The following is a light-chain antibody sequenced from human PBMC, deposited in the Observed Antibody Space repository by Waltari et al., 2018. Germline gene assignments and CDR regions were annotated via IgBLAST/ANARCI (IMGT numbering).Light chain of an antibody. J-gene: IGKJ4*01. CDR1: QSLLHSNGNTY. CDR3: MQALQTPLT. Sequence: DIVMTQSPLSRPVTPGEPASISCRSSQSLLHSNGNTYLYWFLQKPGQPPRPLISRVSNRFSGVPDRFSGSGSGTDFTLKISRVQPEDVGIYYCMQALQTPLTFGGGTKVEIK. V-gene: IGKV2-29*02. CDR2: RVS.